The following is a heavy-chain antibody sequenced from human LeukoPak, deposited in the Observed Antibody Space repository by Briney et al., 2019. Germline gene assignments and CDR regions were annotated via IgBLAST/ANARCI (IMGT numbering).Heavy chain of an antibody. CDR3: ARLRFLEWLLRYYYYMDV. Sequence: SETLSLTCAVYGGSFSGYYWSWIRQPPGKGLEWIGEINHSGSTNYNPSLKSRVTISVDTSKNLFSLKLSSVTAADTAVHYCARLRFLEWLLRYYYYMDVWGKGTTVTVSS. D-gene: IGHD3-3*01. J-gene: IGHJ6*03. CDR2: INHSGST. V-gene: IGHV4-34*01. CDR1: GGSFSGYY.